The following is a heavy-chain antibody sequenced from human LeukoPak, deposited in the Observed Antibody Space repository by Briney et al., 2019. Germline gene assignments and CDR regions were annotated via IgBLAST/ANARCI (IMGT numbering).Heavy chain of an antibody. D-gene: IGHD4-17*01. V-gene: IGHV4-39*07. CDR3: ARVGPTVTTILWYFDY. CDR2: IDYSGSA. Sequence: SETLSLTCTVSGDSSSNSIYYWGWIRQPPGKGLEWIGSIDYSGSAYYNPSLKSRATISIDTSKNQFSLKLSSVTAADTAVYYCARVGPTVTTILWYFDYWGQGTLVTVSS. J-gene: IGHJ4*02. CDR1: GDSSSNSIYY.